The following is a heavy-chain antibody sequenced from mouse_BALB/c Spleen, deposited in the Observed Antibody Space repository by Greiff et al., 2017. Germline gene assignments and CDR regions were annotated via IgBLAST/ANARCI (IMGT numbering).Heavy chain of an antibody. V-gene: IGHV5-6*01. J-gene: IGHJ4*01. CDR2: ISSGGSYT. CDR1: GFTFSSYG. Sequence: EVHLVESGGDLVKPGGSLKLSCAASGFTFSSYGMSWVRQTPDKRLEWVATISSGGSYTYYPDSVKGRFTISRDNAKNTLYLQMSSLKSEDTAMYYCAREFITTATGYAMDYWGQGTSVTVSS. D-gene: IGHD1-2*01. CDR3: AREFITTATGYAMDY.